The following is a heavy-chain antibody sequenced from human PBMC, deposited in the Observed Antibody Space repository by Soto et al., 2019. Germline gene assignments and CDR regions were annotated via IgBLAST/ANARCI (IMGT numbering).Heavy chain of an antibody. CDR1: GGSFSGYY. V-gene: IGHV4-34*01. D-gene: IGHD3-3*01. CDR2: INHSGST. J-gene: IGHJ5*02. Sequence: SETLSLTCAVYGGSFSGYYWSWIRQPPGKGLEWIGEINHSGSTNYNPSLKSRVTISVDTPKNQFSLKLSSVTAADTAVYYCARGYYDFWSGSNWFDPWGQGTLVTVSS. CDR3: ARGYYDFWSGSNWFDP.